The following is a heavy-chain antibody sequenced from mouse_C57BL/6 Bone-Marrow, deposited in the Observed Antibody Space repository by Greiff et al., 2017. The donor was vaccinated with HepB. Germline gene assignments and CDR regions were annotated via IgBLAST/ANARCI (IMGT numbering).Heavy chain of an antibody. V-gene: IGHV1-81*01. CDR3: ARRYYGNAWFAY. CDR2: IYPRSGNT. Sequence: QVQLQQSGAELARPGASVKLSCKASGYTFTSYGISWVKQRTGQGLEWIGEIYPRSGNTYYNEKFKGKATLTADKSSSTAYMELRSLTSEDSAVYFCARRYYGNAWFAYWGQRTLVTVSA. J-gene: IGHJ3*01. CDR1: GYTFTSYG. D-gene: IGHD2-1*01.